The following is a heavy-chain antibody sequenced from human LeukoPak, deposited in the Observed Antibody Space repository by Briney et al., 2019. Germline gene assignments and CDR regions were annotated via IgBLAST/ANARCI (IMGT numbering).Heavy chain of an antibody. CDR2: IYYSGST. J-gene: IGHJ5*02. V-gene: IGHV4-59*01. CDR3: ARDPGYSNYGNWFDP. D-gene: IGHD4-11*01. Sequence: SETLSLTCTVSGGSISSYYWSWIRQPPEKGLEWIGYIYYSGSTNYNPSLKSRVTISVDTSKNQFSLKLSSVTAADTAVYYCARDPGYSNYGNWFDPWGQGTLVTVSS. CDR1: GGSISSYY.